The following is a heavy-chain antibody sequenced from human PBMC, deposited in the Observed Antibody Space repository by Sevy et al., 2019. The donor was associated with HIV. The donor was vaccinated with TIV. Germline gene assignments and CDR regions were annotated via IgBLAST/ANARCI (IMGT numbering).Heavy chain of an antibody. CDR2: IKQDGSEK. CDR1: GFTFSRYW. Sequence: GGSLRLSCAASGFTFSRYWMSWVRQAPGKGLEWVANIKQDGSEKYYVDSVKGQFNISRDNAKKSLYLQMNSLRAEDTAVYFCVKNRDDSSGFGMDVWGQGTTVTVSS. V-gene: IGHV3-7*01. J-gene: IGHJ6*02. CDR3: VKNRDDSSGFGMDV. D-gene: IGHD5-12*01.